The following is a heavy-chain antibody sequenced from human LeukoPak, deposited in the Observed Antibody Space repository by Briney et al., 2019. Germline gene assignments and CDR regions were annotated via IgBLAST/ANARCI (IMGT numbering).Heavy chain of an antibody. J-gene: IGHJ4*02. V-gene: IGHV3-15*01. CDR3: RICRERTSFYAFFNY. Sequence: GGSLRLPCAASGSTFSKAWMSWVRQAPGKGLEWVGRIKCRTDGNSTDYPAPVNGRFTISREDSKTMLYLQITSPKTEDKSCYYGRICRERTSFYAFFNYGGQ. CDR2: IKCRTDGNST. D-gene: IGHD2-2*01. CDR1: GSTFSKAW.